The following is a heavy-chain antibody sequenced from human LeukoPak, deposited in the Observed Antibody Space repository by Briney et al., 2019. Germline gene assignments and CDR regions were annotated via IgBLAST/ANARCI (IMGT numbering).Heavy chain of an antibody. CDR2: IIPILGIA. Sequence: ASVKVSCKASGGTFSSCAISWVRQAPGQGLEWMGRIIPILGIANYAQKFQGRVTITADKSTSTAYMELSSLRSEDTAVYYCARGVEMATKLTPRWYYFDYWGQGTLVTVSS. D-gene: IGHD5-24*01. CDR3: ARGVEMATKLTPRWYYFDY. CDR1: GGTFSSCA. J-gene: IGHJ4*02. V-gene: IGHV1-69*04.